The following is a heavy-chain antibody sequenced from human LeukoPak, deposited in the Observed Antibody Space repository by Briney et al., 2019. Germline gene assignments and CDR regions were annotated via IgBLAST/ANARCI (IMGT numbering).Heavy chain of an antibody. V-gene: IGHV3-64*01. J-gene: IGHJ6*03. CDR1: GFTFSSYA. Sequence: GGSLRLSCAASGFTFSSYAMHWVRQAPGKGLQYVSAITSNGGSTYYANSVKGRFTISRDNSKNTLYLQMGSLRAEDMAVYFFARGRVVVVPAKHPYYYYPMDVWGKGTTVTVSS. D-gene: IGHD2-2*01. CDR2: ITSNGGST. CDR3: ARGRVVVVPAKHPYYYYPMDV.